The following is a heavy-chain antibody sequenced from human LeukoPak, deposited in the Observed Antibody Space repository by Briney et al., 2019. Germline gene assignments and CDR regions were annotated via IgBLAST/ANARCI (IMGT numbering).Heavy chain of an antibody. CDR1: GFTFDSLS. V-gene: IGHV3-48*02. CDR2: INAGSHSR. D-gene: IGHD1-1*01. Sequence: GGALRLSCAVSGFTFDSLSMNWVRQAPGKGLEWISYINAGSHSRYYADSVKGRFTVSRDNAKNSLYLHVNSLRDEDTAVYYCVRDHDLSFDLWGQGALVTVSS. J-gene: IGHJ4*02. CDR3: VRDHDLSFDL.